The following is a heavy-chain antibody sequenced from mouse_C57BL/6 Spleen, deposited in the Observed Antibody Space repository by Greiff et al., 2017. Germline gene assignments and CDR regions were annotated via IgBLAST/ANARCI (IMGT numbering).Heavy chain of an antibody. CDR2: IDPNSGGT. Sequence: QVQLKQPGAELVKPGASVKLSCKASGYTFTSYWMHWVKQRPGRGLEWIGRIDPNSGGTKYNEKFKSKATLTVDKPSSTAYMQLSSLTSEDSAVYYCARSGYDSYFDVWGTGTTVTVSS. D-gene: IGHD2-4*01. V-gene: IGHV1-72*01. J-gene: IGHJ1*03. CDR1: GYTFTSYW. CDR3: ARSGYDSYFDV.